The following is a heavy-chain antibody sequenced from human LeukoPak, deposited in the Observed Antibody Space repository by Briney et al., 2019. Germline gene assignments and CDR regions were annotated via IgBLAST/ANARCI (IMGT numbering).Heavy chain of an antibody. Sequence: PGGSLRLSCAASGFTFSSYSMNWVRQAPGKGLEWVSSISSSSSYIYYADSVKGRFTISRDNAKNSLYLQMNSLRAEDTAVYYCARDRTRVNDFFDYWGQGTLVTVPS. J-gene: IGHJ4*02. D-gene: IGHD1-7*01. V-gene: IGHV3-21*01. CDR3: ARDRTRVNDFFDY. CDR2: ISSSSSYI. CDR1: GFTFSSYS.